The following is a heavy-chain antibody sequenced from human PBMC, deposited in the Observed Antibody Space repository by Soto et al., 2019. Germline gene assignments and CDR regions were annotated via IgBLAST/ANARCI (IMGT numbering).Heavy chain of an antibody. CDR3: ATDYYASGKLFGYVDF. J-gene: IGHJ4*02. Sequence: EVQLVESGGGLVEPGGSRRLSCTASGFTFSNTCMNWVRQAPGKGLEWIGRIESKTDGGTTDYAAPVQGRFTISRAESKKTLYLQLNSLQTEDTAVYYCATDYYASGKLFGYVDFWGQGTLAIVSS. CDR2: IESKTDGGTT. D-gene: IGHD3-10*01. CDR1: GFTFSNTC. V-gene: IGHV3-15*04.